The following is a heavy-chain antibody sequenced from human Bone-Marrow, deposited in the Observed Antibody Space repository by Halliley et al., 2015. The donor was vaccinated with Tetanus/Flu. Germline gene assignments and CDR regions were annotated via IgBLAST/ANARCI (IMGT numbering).Heavy chain of an antibody. Sequence: TLSLTCTVSGGSISSGGYYWGWIRQHPGKGLEWIGFIYYSGTTYYNPSLMSRVSLSVDTSKNQFSLRLTSVTAADTAVYYCARGGHDYRKGDWFDSWGQGTLVPVSS. CDR2: IYYSGTT. V-gene: IGHV4-31*03. CDR1: GGSISSGGYY. J-gene: IGHJ5*01. CDR3: ARGGHDYRKGDWFDS. D-gene: IGHD4-4*01.